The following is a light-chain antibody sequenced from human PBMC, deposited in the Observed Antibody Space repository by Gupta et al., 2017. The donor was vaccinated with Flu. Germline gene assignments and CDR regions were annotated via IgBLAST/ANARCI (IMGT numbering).Light chain of an antibody. CDR2: KAS. CDR3: QQDDSYSVT. Sequence: IQLTQSPSTLSASVGDRVTITCRASQSISSWLAWYQQKPGKAPKLLIYKASSLESGVPSRFSGSGSGTEFTLTISSLQPDDFATYYCQQDDSYSVTFGRGTKVEI. J-gene: IGKJ1*01. V-gene: IGKV1-5*03. CDR1: QSISSW.